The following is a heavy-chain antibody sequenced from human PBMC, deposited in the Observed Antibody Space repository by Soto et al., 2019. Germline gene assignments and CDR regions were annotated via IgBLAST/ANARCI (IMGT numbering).Heavy chain of an antibody. CDR1: GFTISTYN. Sequence: EEQLVESGGGLVEPGGSLGVSCAASGFTISTYNMNWVRRAPGKGLEWVAYISSDSGTIHYADSVKGRFTISRDNAKNSLYLGMNSLGADDTAEYYCARGDIVVVVDRGPWCAFDVWGQGTMVTVSS. J-gene: IGHJ3*01. D-gene: IGHD2-15*01. CDR3: ARGDIVVVVDRGPWCAFDV. V-gene: IGHV3-48*01. CDR2: ISSDSGTI.